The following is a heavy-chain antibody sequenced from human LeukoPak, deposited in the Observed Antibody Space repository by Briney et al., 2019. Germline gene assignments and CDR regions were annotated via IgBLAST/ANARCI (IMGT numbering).Heavy chain of an antibody. D-gene: IGHD3-10*01. V-gene: IGHV4-61*02. CDR3: GRGPDYYGSGRNWYSEL. CDR2: IYTSGST. Sequence: SQTLSLSCTVSGGSISSGSYYWSWIRQPAGKGLEWIGRIYTSGSTNYNPSLKSRVTISVDTSKNQFSLKLSSVTAADTAVYYCGRGPDYYGSGRNWYSELWGRVTLVTVSS. CDR1: GGSISSGSYY. J-gene: IGHJ2*01.